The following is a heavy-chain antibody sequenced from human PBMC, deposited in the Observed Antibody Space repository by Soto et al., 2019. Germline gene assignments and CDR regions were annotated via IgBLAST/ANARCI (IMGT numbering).Heavy chain of an antibody. CDR2: ISAYNGNT. Sequence: QVQLVQSGAEVKKPGASVKFSCKASGYTFASYAISWMRHAPGQGLEWMGWISAYNGNTNYAQKLQGRVSMTTDTSTSTAYIALTSLRTEDTAVYYFARGPPPPDYWGQGALVTVSS. CDR3: ARGPPPPDY. CDR1: GYTFASYA. V-gene: IGHV1-18*01. J-gene: IGHJ4*02.